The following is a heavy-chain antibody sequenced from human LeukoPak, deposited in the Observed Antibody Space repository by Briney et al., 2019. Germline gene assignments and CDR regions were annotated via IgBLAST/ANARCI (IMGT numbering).Heavy chain of an antibody. CDR1: GGSFSGYS. J-gene: IGHJ4*02. V-gene: IGHV4-34*01. CDR2: INDSGST. Sequence: PSETLSLTCAVYGGSFSGYSWSWIRQPPGKGLEWIGDINDSGSTYYNPSLKSRVTISVDTSKNQFSLKLGSATAADTAMYYCARASPIYPSDYWGQGTLVTVSS. CDR3: ARASPIYPSDY. D-gene: IGHD5-24*01.